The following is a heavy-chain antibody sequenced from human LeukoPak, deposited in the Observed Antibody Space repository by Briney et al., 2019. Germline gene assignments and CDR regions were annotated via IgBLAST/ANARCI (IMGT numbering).Heavy chain of an antibody. Sequence: PSHTLSLTCAISVDSFSSNTPAWGWIRQSPSRGLEWLGRTYYRSKWYNGYAVSVKSRISINPDTAKKQFCLQMNYVTPEDTAVYYCGRDGSTMTRGPFDYWGQGSLVTVSS. V-gene: IGHV6-1*01. CDR3: GRDGSTMTRGPFDY. D-gene: IGHD4-17*01. CDR1: VDSFSSNTPA. CDR2: TYYRSKWYN. J-gene: IGHJ4*02.